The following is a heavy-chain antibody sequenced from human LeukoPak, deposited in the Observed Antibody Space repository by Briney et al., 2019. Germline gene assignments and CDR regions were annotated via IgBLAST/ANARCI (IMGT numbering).Heavy chain of an antibody. J-gene: IGHJ4*02. CDR2: ISYDGSNK. Sequence: GGSLRLSCAASGFTFSDNYMSWIRQAPGKGLEWVAVISYDGSNKYYGDSVKGRFTISRDNSKNTLYLQMNSLRAEDTAVYYCAKDRGFGVFFQYYFDYWGQGTLVTVSS. D-gene: IGHD3-10*01. CDR3: AKDRGFGVFFQYYFDY. V-gene: IGHV3-30*18. CDR1: GFTFSDNY.